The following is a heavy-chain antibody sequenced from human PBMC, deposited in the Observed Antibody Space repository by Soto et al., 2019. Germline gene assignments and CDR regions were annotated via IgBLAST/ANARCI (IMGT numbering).Heavy chain of an antibody. CDR1: GFTFSNSW. CDR3: TTNTVVTLGYGLDV. J-gene: IGHJ6*02. Sequence: PGGSLILSCAASGFTFSNSWMNWVRQAPGKGLEWVGRIKSKTDGGTTDYAAPVKGRFTISRNDSKNTLYLQMNSLETEDTAVYYCTTNTVVTLGYGLDVWGQGTTVTVSS. D-gene: IGHD2-21*02. CDR2: IKSKTDGGTT. V-gene: IGHV3-15*07.